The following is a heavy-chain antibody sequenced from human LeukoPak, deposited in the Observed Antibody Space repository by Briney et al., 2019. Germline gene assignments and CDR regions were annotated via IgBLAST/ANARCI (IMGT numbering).Heavy chain of an antibody. CDR3: ARSSGATYYDFWSGYSYYFDY. Sequence: GGSLRLSCAASGFTFSSYWMHWVRQAPGKGLVWVSRINTDGSSTSYADSVKGRFTISGDNAKNTLYLQMNSLRAEDTAVYYCARSSGATYYDFWSGYSYYFDYWGQGTLVTVSS. D-gene: IGHD3-3*01. CDR1: GFTFSSYW. J-gene: IGHJ4*02. V-gene: IGHV3-74*01. CDR2: INTDGSST.